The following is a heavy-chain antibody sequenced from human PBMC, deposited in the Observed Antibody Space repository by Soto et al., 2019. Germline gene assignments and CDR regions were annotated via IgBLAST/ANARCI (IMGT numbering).Heavy chain of an antibody. Sequence: VASVKVSCKASGYTFTSYGISWVRQAPGQGLEWMGWISAYNGNTNYAQKLQGRVTMTTDTSTSTAYMELRSLRSDDTAVYYCARTYVVVPAVINWFDPWGQGTLVTVSS. CDR1: GYTFTSYG. D-gene: IGHD2-2*01. J-gene: IGHJ5*02. CDR3: ARTYVVVPAVINWFDP. V-gene: IGHV1-18*04. CDR2: ISAYNGNT.